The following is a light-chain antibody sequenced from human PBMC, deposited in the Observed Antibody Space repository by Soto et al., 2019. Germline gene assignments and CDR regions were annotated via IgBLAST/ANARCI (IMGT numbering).Light chain of an antibody. Sequence: QSVLTQPASVSASPGQSITISCTGTSSDVGGYNYVSWYQQHPGRAPKLIIYDVSVRPSGISDRFSGSKSGNTASLTISGLQAEDEADYCCGSFTVTSTRVFGGGTKVTVL. V-gene: IGLV2-14*03. CDR3: GSFTVTSTRV. J-gene: IGLJ3*02. CDR2: DVS. CDR1: SSDVGGYNY.